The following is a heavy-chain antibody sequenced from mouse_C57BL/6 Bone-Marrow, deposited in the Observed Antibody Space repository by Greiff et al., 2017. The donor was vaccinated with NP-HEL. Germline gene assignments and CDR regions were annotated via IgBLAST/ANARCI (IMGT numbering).Heavy chain of an antibody. D-gene: IGHD1-1*01. CDR3: ARWVIYYCGSCQYDYAMDY. CDR1: GYTFTDHT. Sequence: VKLQESDAELVKPGASVKISCKVSGYTFTDHTIHWMKQRPEQGLEWIGYIYPRDGSTKYNEKFKGKATLTADKSSSTAYMQLNSLTSEDAAVYYCARWVIYYCGSCQYDYAMDYWGQGTAVTVSA. J-gene: IGHJ4*01. V-gene: IGHV1-78*01. CDR2: IYPRDGST.